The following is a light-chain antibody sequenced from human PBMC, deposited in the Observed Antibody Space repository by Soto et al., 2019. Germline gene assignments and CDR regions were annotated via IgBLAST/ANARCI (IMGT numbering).Light chain of an antibody. CDR2: AAS. CDR3: HQSYSTSPCYS. Sequence: DIQMTQSPSSLSASVGDRVTITCRASQSISSYLNWYQQKPGKAPKLLIYAASSLQSGVPSSFSGSGSGTYLTLSISSLQPHDFSTYYYHQSYSTSPCYSCGQGNTLEIK. CDR1: QSISSY. J-gene: IGKJ2*01. V-gene: IGKV1-39*01.